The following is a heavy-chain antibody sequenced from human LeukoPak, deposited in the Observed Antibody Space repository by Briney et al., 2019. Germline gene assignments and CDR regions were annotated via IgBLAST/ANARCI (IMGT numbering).Heavy chain of an antibody. CDR3: ARGAGWYNY. Sequence: SETLSLTCTVSGGSISSSSYYWGWIRQPPGKGLEWIGSIYYGGSTYYNPSLKSRVTISVDTSKNQFSLKLSSVTAADTAVYYCARGAGWYNYWGQGILVTVSS. J-gene: IGHJ4*02. V-gene: IGHV4-39*01. CDR1: GGSISSSSYY. D-gene: IGHD6-19*01. CDR2: IYYGGST.